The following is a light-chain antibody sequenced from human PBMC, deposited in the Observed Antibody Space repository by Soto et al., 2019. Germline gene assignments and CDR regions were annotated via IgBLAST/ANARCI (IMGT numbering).Light chain of an antibody. J-gene: IGLJ1*01. Sequence: CVLTNPAYVNRVHGESSSICKNRSSIDIWTSNLFSWYQQYPGKAPKLMIYEVTKRPSGISYRFSGSKSANPASLTISGLQPEDEADYYCYSYTGISTPLFVFRPGTKVTVL. CDR1: SIDIWTSNL. CDR2: EVT. V-gene: IGLV2-23*02. CDR3: YSYTGISTPLFV.